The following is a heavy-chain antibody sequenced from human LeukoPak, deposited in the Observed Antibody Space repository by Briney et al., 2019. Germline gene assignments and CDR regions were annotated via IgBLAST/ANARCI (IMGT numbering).Heavy chain of an antibody. CDR3: AKDLHSRGSWPFDY. V-gene: IGHV3-23*01. CDR2: ISGSGGST. Sequence: ETLSLTCTVSGGSISSSSYYWGWVRQPPGKGLEWVSDISGSGGSTYCADSVKGRFTISRDNSKNTLSLQMNSLRAEDTAVYYCAKDLHSRGSWPFDYWGQGTLVTVSS. CDR1: GGSISSSSYY. J-gene: IGHJ4*02. D-gene: IGHD1-26*01.